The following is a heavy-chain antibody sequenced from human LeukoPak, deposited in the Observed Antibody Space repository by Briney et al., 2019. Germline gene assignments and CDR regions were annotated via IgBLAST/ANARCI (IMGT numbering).Heavy chain of an antibody. J-gene: IGHJ4*02. CDR1: GFTFSTYA. Sequence: GGSLRLSCAASGFTFSTYAMSWVRQAPGKGLEWVSAISGSGGSTYYADSVKGRFTISRDNSKNTLYLQMNSLRAEDTAVYYCAKIGTAWIQLWLQSFDYWGQGTLVTVSS. D-gene: IGHD5-18*01. CDR3: AKIGTAWIQLWLQSFDY. CDR2: ISGSGGST. V-gene: IGHV3-23*01.